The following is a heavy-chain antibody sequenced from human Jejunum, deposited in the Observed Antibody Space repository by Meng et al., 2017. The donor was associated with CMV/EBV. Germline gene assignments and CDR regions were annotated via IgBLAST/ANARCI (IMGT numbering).Heavy chain of an antibody. J-gene: IGHJ4*02. CDR1: GFTFSKYV. D-gene: IGHD2-2*01. CDR3: ARPYCGSTSCYGFDY. Sequence: QVQLVESGGGVVQPGRXXGLSCAGSGFTFSKYVMHWVRQAPGKGLEWVAVISYDGSNTYYADSVKGRFTISRDNSKNTLYLQINTLRPEDTAVYYCARPYCGSTSCYGFDYWGQGTLVTVSS. CDR2: ISYDGSNT. V-gene: IGHV3-30-3*01.